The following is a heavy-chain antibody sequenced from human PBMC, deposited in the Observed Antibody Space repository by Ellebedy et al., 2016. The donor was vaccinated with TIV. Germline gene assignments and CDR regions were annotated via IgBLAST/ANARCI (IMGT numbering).Heavy chain of an antibody. J-gene: IGHJ4*02. V-gene: IGHV4-34*01. Sequence: MPSETLSLTCAVYGGSFSGYYWSWIRQPPGKGLEWIGEINHSGSTNYNPSLKTRVTISVDTSKNQFSLKLSSVTAADTAVYYCARGTDSSGYYLGFDYWGQGTLVTVSS. CDR1: GGSFSGYY. CDR2: INHSGST. CDR3: ARGTDSSGYYLGFDY. D-gene: IGHD3-22*01.